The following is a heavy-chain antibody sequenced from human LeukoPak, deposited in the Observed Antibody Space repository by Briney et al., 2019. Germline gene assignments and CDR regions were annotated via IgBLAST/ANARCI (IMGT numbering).Heavy chain of an antibody. Sequence: ASVKVSCKASGYTFTGYYMHWVRQAPGQGLEWMGWINPNSGGTNYAQKLQGRVTMTRDTSISTAYMELSRLRSDDTAVYYCARDRGYCSSTSCYNWFDPWGRGTLVTVSS. J-gene: IGHJ5*02. CDR3: ARDRGYCSSTSCYNWFDP. CDR2: INPNSGGT. V-gene: IGHV1-2*02. CDR1: GYTFTGYY. D-gene: IGHD2-2*01.